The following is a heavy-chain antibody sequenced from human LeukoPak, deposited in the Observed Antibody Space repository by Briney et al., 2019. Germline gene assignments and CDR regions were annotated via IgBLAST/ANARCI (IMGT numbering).Heavy chain of an antibody. D-gene: IGHD3-3*01. V-gene: IGHV3-7*01. CDR2: IKQDGSEK. J-gene: IGHJ4*02. Sequence: PGGSLRLSCAVSGFTFSSYWMSWVRQAPGKGLEWVANIKQDGSEKYYVDSVKGRFTISRDNAKNSLYLQMNSLRAEDTAVYYCARGQHYDFWSGYSDYWGQETLVTVSS. CDR3: ARGQHYDFWSGYSDY. CDR1: GFTFSSYW.